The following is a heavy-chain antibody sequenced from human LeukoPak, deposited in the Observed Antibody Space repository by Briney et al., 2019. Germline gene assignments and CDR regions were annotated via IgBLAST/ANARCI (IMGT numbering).Heavy chain of an antibody. CDR3: ARVVVRDANNYKDY. Sequence: ASVKVSCKASGYTFTDYSLHWVRQAPGQGLEWMGWINPKSSGTNYAQKFQDRVTMTSDTSISTAYMELMRLRSDDTAVYYCARVVVRDANNYKDYWGQGTLVTVSS. CDR1: GYTFTDYS. D-gene: IGHD5-24*01. J-gene: IGHJ4*02. CDR2: INPKSSGT. V-gene: IGHV1-2*02.